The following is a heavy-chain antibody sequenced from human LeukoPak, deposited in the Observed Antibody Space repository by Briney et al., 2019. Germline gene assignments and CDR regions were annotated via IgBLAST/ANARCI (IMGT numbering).Heavy chain of an antibody. V-gene: IGHV1-2*04. D-gene: IGHD3-10*01. J-gene: IGHJ4*02. CDR1: GYTFTGYY. Sequence: ASVKVSCKASGYTFTGYYMHWVRQAPGQGLEWMGWINPNSGGTNYAQKFQGWVTMTRDTSISTAYMELSRLRSDDTAVYYCARMVGIIWFGEFDYWGQGTLVTVSS. CDR2: INPNSGGT. CDR3: ARMVGIIWFGEFDY.